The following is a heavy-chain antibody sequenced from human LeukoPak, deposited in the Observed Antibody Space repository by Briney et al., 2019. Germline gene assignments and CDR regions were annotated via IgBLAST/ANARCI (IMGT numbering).Heavy chain of an antibody. CDR1: GFTFSSYG. Sequence: LPGGSLRLSCAASGFTFSSYGMHWVRQAPGKGLEWVAFIRYDGSNKYYADSVKGRFTISRDNSKNTLYLQMNSLRAEDTAVYYCVATPYCSGGSCPTEPFDYWGQGTLVTVSS. D-gene: IGHD2-15*01. J-gene: IGHJ4*02. V-gene: IGHV3-30*02. CDR3: VATPYCSGGSCPTEPFDY. CDR2: IRYDGSNK.